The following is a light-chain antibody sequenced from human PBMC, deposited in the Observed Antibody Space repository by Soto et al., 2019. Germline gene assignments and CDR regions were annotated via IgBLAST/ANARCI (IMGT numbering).Light chain of an antibody. CDR2: AAS. V-gene: IGKV1-27*01. J-gene: IGKJ3*01. CDR1: QDISNY. CDR3: QNCHSAAFT. Sequence: DIQMTQSPSSLSASVGDRVTITCRASQDISNYLAWYQQRPGKVPQLLIYAASTLQSGVPSRFSGSGSGTDFTLTISSLRPEDVATYYCQNCHSAAFTFGPGTKVGLK.